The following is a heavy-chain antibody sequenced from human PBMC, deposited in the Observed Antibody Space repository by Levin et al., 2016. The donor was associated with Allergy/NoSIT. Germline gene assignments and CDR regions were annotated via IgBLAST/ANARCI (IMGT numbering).Heavy chain of an antibody. V-gene: IGHV3-48*04. CDR2: TSSGSSTI. CDR3: ARDSVVYARYNWFDP. J-gene: IGHJ5*02. CDR1: GFTFSRYS. Sequence: GGSLRLSCAASGFTFSRYSMNWVRQAPGKGLEWVSFTSSGSSTIYYADSVKGRFTISRDIAKSSFYLQMNSLRPEDTAIYYCARDSVVYARYNWFDPWGQGTLVTVSS. D-gene: IGHD2-8*02.